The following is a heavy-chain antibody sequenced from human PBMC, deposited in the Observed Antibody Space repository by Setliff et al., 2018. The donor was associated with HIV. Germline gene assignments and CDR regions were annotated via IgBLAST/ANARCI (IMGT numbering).Heavy chain of an antibody. J-gene: IGHJ5*02. Sequence: GASVKVSCKASGYTFTSYGISWVRQAPGQGLEWMGWISAYNGNTKYAQKLQGRVTMTTDTSTSTAYMELGSLRSDDTAVYYCARVYCSNGVCYMNWFDPWGQGTLVTVSS. CDR1: GYTFTSYG. V-gene: IGHV1-18*01. CDR3: ARVYCSNGVCYMNWFDP. D-gene: IGHD2-8*01. CDR2: ISAYNGNT.